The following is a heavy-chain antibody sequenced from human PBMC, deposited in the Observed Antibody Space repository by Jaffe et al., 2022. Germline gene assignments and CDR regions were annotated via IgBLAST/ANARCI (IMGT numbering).Heavy chain of an antibody. J-gene: IGHJ5*02. V-gene: IGHV4-34*01. CDR2: INHSGST. Sequence: QVQLQQWGAGLLKPSETLSLTCAVYGGSFSGYYWSWIRQPPGKGLEWIGEINHSGSTNYNPSLKSRVTISVDTSKNQFSLKLSSVTAADTAVYYCAREARDSSSWYPGTREWHQFIWFDPWGQGTLVTVSS. CDR3: AREARDSSSWYPGTREWHQFIWFDP. D-gene: IGHD6-13*01. CDR1: GGSFSGYY.